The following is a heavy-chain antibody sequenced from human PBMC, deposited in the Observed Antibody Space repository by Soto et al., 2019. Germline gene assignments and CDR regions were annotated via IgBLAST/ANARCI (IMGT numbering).Heavy chain of an antibody. CDR3: AVDPLGSGSGQAYY. D-gene: IGHD3-10*01. CDR2: IIPIFGTA. CDR1: GGTFSSYA. Sequence: SVKVSCKASGGTFSSYAISWVRQAPGQGLEWMGGIIPIFGTANYAQKFQGRVTITAAESTSTPYMALSSLRSEDTAVYYCAVDPLGSGSGQAYYSGQGTLVTGSS. J-gene: IGHJ4*02. V-gene: IGHV1-69*13.